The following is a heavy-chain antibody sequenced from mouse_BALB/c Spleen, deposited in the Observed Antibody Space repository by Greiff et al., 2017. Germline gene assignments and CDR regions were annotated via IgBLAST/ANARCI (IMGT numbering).Heavy chain of an antibody. Sequence: EVKLVESGPGLVKPSQSLSLTCSVTGYSITSGYYWNWIRQFPGNKLEWMGYISYDGSNNYNPSLKNRISITRDTSKNQFFLKLNSVTTEDTATYYCARYGNHWYFDVWGAGTTVTVSS. D-gene: IGHD2-10*02. CDR2: ISYDGSN. CDR3: ARYGNHWYFDV. J-gene: IGHJ1*01. CDR1: GYSITSGYY. V-gene: IGHV3-6*02.